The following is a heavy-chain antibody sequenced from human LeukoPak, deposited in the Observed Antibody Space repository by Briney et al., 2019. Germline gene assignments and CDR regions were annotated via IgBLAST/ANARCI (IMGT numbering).Heavy chain of an antibody. Sequence: GASVKVSRKASGYTFTGYYMHWVRQAPGQGLEWMGWINPNSGGTNYAQKFQGRVTMTRDTSISTAYMELSRLRSDDTAVYYCARDIQLERYYYYYMDVWGKGTTVTV. J-gene: IGHJ6*03. CDR1: GYTFTGYY. CDR2: INPNSGGT. V-gene: IGHV1-2*02. D-gene: IGHD1-1*01. CDR3: ARDIQLERYYYYYMDV.